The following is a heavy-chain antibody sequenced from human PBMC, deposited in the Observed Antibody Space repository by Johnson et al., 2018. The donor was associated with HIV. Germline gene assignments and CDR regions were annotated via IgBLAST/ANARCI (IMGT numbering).Heavy chain of an antibody. Sequence: VQLVESGGGLIQPGGSLRLSCAASGLTVSSNFMTWVRQAPGKGLEWVSVIYCGGSTYYADSVKGRFTISRDNSKNTLYLQMNSLRAEDTAVYYCAILTDRISAFDIWGQGTMVTVSS. CDR1: GLTVSSNF. V-gene: IGHV3-53*01. CDR2: IYCGGST. J-gene: IGHJ3*02. CDR3: AILTDRISAFDI. D-gene: IGHD1-14*01.